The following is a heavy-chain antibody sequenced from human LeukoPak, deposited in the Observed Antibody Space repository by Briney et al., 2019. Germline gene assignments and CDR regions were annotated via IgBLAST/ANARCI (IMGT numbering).Heavy chain of an antibody. CDR3: ARSHSSTLTWFDP. CDR1: GYSFASYW. Sequence: GESLKISCKGSGYSFASYWIAWVRQMPGKGLEWMGIIYPRDSDTKYNPSFQGQVFISADKSISTAYLQWSSLQASDTAIYFCARSHSSTLTWFDPWGQGTLVTVSS. CDR2: IYPRDSDT. V-gene: IGHV5-51*01. J-gene: IGHJ5*02.